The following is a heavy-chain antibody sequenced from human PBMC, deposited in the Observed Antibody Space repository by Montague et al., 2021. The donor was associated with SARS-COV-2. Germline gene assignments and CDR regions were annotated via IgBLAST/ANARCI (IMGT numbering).Heavy chain of an antibody. CDR3: ASPEVYYDSSGLLGFDY. CDR1: GGSISSSSYY. D-gene: IGHD3-22*01. J-gene: IGHJ4*02. V-gene: IGHV4-39*01. CDR2: IYYSGST. Sequence: SETLSLTCTVSGGSISSSSYYWGWIRQPPGKGLEWIGSIYYSGSTYYNPSLKSRVTISVDTSKNQFSLKLSSVTATDTAVYYCASPEVYYDSSGLLGFDYWGQGTLVTVSS.